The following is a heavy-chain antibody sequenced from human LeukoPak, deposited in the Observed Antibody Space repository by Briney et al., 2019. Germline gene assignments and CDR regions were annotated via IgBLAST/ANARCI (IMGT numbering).Heavy chain of an antibody. V-gene: IGHV3-21*01. CDR3: VWFGELFAGTQSGMDV. Sequence: GGSLRLSCAASGFTFSSYSMNWVRQAPGKGLEWVSSISSSSSYIYYADSVKGRFTISRDNAKNSLYLQMNSLRAEDTAVYYCVWFGELFAGTQSGMDVWGQGTTVTVS. J-gene: IGHJ6*02. D-gene: IGHD3-10*01. CDR1: GFTFSSYS. CDR2: ISSSSSYI.